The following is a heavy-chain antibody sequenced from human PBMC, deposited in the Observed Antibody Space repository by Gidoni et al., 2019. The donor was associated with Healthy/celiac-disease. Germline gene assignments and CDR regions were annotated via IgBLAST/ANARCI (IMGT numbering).Heavy chain of an antibody. V-gene: IGHV4-34*01. Sequence: QVQLQQWGAGLLKPSATLSLPCAVYGGSFSGSYWSWIRQPPGKGLEWIGEINHSGSTNYNPSLKSRVTISVDTSKNQFSLKLSSVTAADTAVYYCARLGYCSSTSCSSDPFDYWGQGTLVTVSS. CDR2: INHSGST. J-gene: IGHJ4*02. CDR3: ARLGYCSSTSCSSDPFDY. CDR1: GGSFSGSY. D-gene: IGHD2-2*01.